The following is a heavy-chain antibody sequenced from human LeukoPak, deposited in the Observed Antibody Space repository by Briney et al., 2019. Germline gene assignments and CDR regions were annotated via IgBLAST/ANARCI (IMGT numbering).Heavy chain of an antibody. CDR3: AKNAGYSYGLYYFDY. V-gene: IGHV3-23*01. D-gene: IGHD5-18*01. Sequence: PGGSLRLSCAASGFTFSSYGMSWVRQAPGKGLEWVSAISGSGGSTYYADSVKGRFTISRDNSKNTVYLQMDNLRAEDSAAYYCAKNAGYSYGLYYFDYWGQGTLVTVSS. CDR2: ISGSGGST. CDR1: GFTFSSYG. J-gene: IGHJ4*02.